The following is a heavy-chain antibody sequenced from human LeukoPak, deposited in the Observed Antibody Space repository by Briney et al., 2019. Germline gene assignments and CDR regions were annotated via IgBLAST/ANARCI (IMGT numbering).Heavy chain of an antibody. D-gene: IGHD2-8*01. Sequence: GGSLRLSCAVSGFSVTNNYMSWVRQAPGKGLEWVSVFYVGGATYYADSVKGRFTISRDNSENTLYLQMKSLRAEDTAVYYCASQDVLHNGAHWVHLQHWGQGTLVTVSS. CDR2: FYVGGAT. J-gene: IGHJ1*01. V-gene: IGHV3-53*01. CDR3: ASQDVLHNGAHWVHLQH. CDR1: GFSVTNNY.